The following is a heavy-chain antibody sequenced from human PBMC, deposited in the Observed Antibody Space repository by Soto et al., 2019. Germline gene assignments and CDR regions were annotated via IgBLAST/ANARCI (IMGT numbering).Heavy chain of an antibody. CDR2: IIPLFRTP. CDR3: ARDYYRLQLGGNYYYILDV. V-gene: IGHV1-69*12. D-gene: IGHD3-10*01. CDR1: GGTFSSSA. J-gene: IGHJ6*02. Sequence: QVQLVQSGAEMKEPGSSVKVSCKTSGGTFSSSAISWLRQAPGQGLEWMGGIIPLFRTPDYAQKFQGRVTIAADDSTITASMELSSLRSEDTAVYYCARDYYRLQLGGNYYYILDVWGQWSRITVSS.